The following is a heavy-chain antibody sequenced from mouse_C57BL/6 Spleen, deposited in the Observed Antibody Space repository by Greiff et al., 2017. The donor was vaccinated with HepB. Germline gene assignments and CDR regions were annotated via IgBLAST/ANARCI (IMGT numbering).Heavy chain of an antibody. Sequence: VQLQQSGAELAKPGASVKLSCKASGYTFTSYWMHWVKQRPGQGLEWIGYINPSSGYTKYNQKFKDKATLTADKSSSTAYMQLSSLTYEDSAGYYCASPIMTTVEGFAYWGQGTLVTVSA. J-gene: IGHJ3*01. V-gene: IGHV1-7*01. D-gene: IGHD1-1*01. CDR2: INPSSGYT. CDR1: GYTFTSYW. CDR3: ASPIMTTVEGFAY.